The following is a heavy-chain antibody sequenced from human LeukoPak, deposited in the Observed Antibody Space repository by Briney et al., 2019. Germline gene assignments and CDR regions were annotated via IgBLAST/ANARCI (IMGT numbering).Heavy chain of an antibody. Sequence: GRSLRRSCAASGFPFSSYVMHWLRQAPGKGLEWVAFIWFDGGKIYYADSVKGRFTISRDNSKNTLYLQMNSLRAEDTAVYHCVRDFTNIRGGGYFDNWGQGTLVTVSS. CDR2: IWFDGGKI. D-gene: IGHD2/OR15-2a*01. CDR3: VRDFTNIRGGGYFDN. J-gene: IGHJ4*02. CDR1: GFPFSSYV. V-gene: IGHV3-33*01.